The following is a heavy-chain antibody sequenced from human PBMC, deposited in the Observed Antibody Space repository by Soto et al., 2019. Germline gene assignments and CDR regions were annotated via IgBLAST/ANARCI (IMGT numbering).Heavy chain of an antibody. J-gene: IGHJ6*01. Sequence: EVQLVESGGGLVQPGGSLRLSCAASGFTFSLYSMSWVRQAPGKGLEWVSYISRSSTGIHYADSVKGRFTISRDDVTNSMHLQMNSLRDGDTAVYDCSRAVTWGLDVWGQGTTVSISS. CDR2: ISRSSTGI. V-gene: IGHV3-48*02. CDR1: GFTFSLYS. D-gene: IGHD3-10*01. CDR3: SRAVTWGLDV.